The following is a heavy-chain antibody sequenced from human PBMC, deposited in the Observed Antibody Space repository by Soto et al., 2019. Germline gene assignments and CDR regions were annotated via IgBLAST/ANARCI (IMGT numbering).Heavy chain of an antibody. V-gene: IGHV3-21*01. CDR1: GFTFSSYS. D-gene: IGHD2-15*01. CDR2: ISSSSSYI. CDR3: ARDHGLSSYAFDI. Sequence: EVQLVESGGGLVKPGGSLRLSCAASGFTFSSYSMNWARQAPGKGLEWVSSISSSSSYIYYADSVKGRFTISRDNAKNSLYLQKNSLRAEDTAVYYCARDHGLSSYAFDIWGQGTMVTVSS. J-gene: IGHJ3*02.